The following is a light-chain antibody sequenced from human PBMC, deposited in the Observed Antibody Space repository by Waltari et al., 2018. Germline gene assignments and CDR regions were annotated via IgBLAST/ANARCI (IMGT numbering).Light chain of an antibody. CDR3: QQGYT. Sequence: EVLMTQSPATLSVSPGESATLSCRASQRVNANVAWYQQRPGQAPRLLIYSASTRATGIPARFSGSGDGTAFTLTITSLQSEDFAVYYCQQGYTFGQGTKLEIK. CDR1: QRVNAN. J-gene: IGKJ2*01. V-gene: IGKV3-15*01. CDR2: SAS.